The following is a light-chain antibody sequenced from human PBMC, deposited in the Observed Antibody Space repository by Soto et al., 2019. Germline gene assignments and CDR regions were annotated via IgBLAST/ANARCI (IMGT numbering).Light chain of an antibody. Sequence: QSVLTQPASVSGSPGQSITISCTGTSSDVGGYNYVSWYQRHPGKAPKLIIYDVSDRPSGVSNRFSGSKSGNTASLTISGLQADDEADYYCSSYTRQSTVVFGGGTKVTVL. CDR2: DVS. V-gene: IGLV2-14*01. CDR3: SSYTRQSTVV. CDR1: SSDVGGYNY. J-gene: IGLJ3*02.